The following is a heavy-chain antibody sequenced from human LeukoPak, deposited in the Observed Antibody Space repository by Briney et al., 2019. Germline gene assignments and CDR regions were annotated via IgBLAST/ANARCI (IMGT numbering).Heavy chain of an antibody. CDR2: IYYSGST. CDR1: GRSLSSYY. J-gene: IGHJ3*02. V-gene: IGHV4-59*08. D-gene: IGHD6-13*01. CDR3: ARRSSWLKAFDI. Sequence: SETLSLTCTVSGRSLSSYYWRWIRQPPGKGLEWIVYIYYSGSTNYNPTLKNRVAISVDTSKNQFSLKLISVTAAGTAVYYCARRSSWLKAFDIWGQGTMGTVSS.